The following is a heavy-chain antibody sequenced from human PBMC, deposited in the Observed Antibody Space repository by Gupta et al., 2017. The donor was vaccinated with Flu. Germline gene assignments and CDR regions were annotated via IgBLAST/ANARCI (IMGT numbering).Heavy chain of an antibody. D-gene: IGHD6-13*01. J-gene: IGHJ4*02. V-gene: IGHV3-48*02. CDR1: GFPFSSHA. CDR2: LNTRSSHI. Sequence: EVQLVESGGGLVQPGGSLRLSCVGSGFPFSSHALNWGRQAPGRGLEWRSYLNTRSSHIFYADSVKGRFTISRDDAKNSMYLQMNSLRDDDTAVYYCESHSSSNWVVYWGQGTLGTVSS. CDR3: ESHSSSNWVVY.